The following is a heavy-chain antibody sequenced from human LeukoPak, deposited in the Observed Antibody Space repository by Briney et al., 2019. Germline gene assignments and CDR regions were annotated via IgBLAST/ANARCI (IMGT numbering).Heavy chain of an antibody. J-gene: IGHJ6*02. V-gene: IGHV3-30*04. CDR3: ARAYSSSWYYYYGMDV. Sequence: GSSLRLSCAASGYTFSSYAMHWVRQAPGKGLEWMAVISYDGSNKYYAESVKGRFTISRDTSKNTLYLQMNSLRAEDTAVYYCARAYSSSWYYYYGMDVWGQGTTVTVSS. CDR2: ISYDGSNK. CDR1: GYTFSSYA. D-gene: IGHD6-13*01.